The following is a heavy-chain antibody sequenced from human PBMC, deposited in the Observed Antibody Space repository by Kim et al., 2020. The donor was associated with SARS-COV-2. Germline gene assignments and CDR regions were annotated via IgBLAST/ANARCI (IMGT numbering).Heavy chain of an antibody. D-gene: IGHD6-13*01. J-gene: IGHJ6*02. CDR2: IKSKTDGGTT. V-gene: IGHV3-15*01. CDR3: TTAPFIAAAGTARFYYYYYGMDV. Sequence: GGSLRLSCAASGFTFSNAWMSWVRQAPGKGLEWVGRIKSKTDGGTTDYAAPVKGRFTISRDDSKNTLYLQMNSLKTEDTAVYYCTTAPFIAAAGTARFYYYYYGMDVWGQGTTVTVSS. CDR1: GFTFSNAW.